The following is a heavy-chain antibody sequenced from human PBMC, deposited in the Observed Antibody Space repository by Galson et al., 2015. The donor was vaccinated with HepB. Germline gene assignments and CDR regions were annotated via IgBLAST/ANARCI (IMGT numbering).Heavy chain of an antibody. V-gene: IGHV4-39*02. Sequence: SETLSLTCSVSGASISSSSYYWAWIRQPPGKGLEWIGVIYYGVSTYYNPSLKSRVTISVDTSKNYFSLKLSSVTAADTAVYYCASGEGVGAIIWAGYWGQGTLVTVSS. D-gene: IGHD1-26*01. CDR2: IYYGVST. CDR3: ASGEGVGAIIWAGY. J-gene: IGHJ1*01. CDR1: GASISSSSYY.